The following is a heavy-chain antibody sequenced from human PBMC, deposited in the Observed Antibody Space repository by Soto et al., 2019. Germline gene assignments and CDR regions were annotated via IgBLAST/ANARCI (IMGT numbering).Heavy chain of an antibody. D-gene: IGHD1-1*01. CDR2: IIPILGIA. J-gene: IGHJ3*02. Sequence: QVQLVQSGAEVKKPGSSVKVSCKASGGTFSSYTISWVRQAPGQGLEWMGRIIPILGIANYAQKFQGRVTMTADKSTSTAYMELSSLRSEDTAVYYCATDRGNWNPRGYDAFDIWGQGTMVTVSS. CDR3: ATDRGNWNPRGYDAFDI. V-gene: IGHV1-69*08. CDR1: GGTFSSYT.